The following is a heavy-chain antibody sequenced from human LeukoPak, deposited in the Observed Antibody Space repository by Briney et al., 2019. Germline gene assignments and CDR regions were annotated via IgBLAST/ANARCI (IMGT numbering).Heavy chain of an antibody. Sequence: SETLSLTCTVSGGSISSYYWSWIRQPAGKGLEWIGRIYTSGSTNYNPSLKSRVTISVDKSKNQFSLKLSSVTAADTAVYYCARDCSSTSCYEGDWGQGTLVTVSS. CDR1: GGSISSYY. CDR2: IYTSGST. D-gene: IGHD2-2*01. V-gene: IGHV4-4*07. J-gene: IGHJ4*02. CDR3: ARDCSSTSCYEGD.